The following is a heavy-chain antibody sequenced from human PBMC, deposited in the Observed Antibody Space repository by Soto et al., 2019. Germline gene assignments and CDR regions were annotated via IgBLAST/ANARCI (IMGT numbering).Heavy chain of an antibody. Sequence: VGSLRLSCAASGFTFSSYGMHWVRQAPGKGLEWVAVISYDGSNKYYADSVKGRFTISRDNSKNTLYLQMNSLRAEETAVYYCAKDRGCSGGSCYSGREYYYYYGMDVWGQGTTVTVSS. D-gene: IGHD2-15*01. J-gene: IGHJ6*02. CDR2: ISYDGSNK. CDR1: GFTFSSYG. CDR3: AKDRGCSGGSCYSGREYYYYYGMDV. V-gene: IGHV3-30*18.